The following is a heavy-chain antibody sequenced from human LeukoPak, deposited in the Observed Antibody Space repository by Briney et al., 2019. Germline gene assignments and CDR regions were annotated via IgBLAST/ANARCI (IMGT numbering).Heavy chain of an antibody. V-gene: IGHV6-1*01. CDR1: GDSVSSNSAA. D-gene: IGHD5-18*01. J-gene: IGHJ4*02. CDR2: TYYRSKWYN. CDR3: ARGYGYYFDY. Sequence: SQTLSLTCAISGDSVSSNSAAWNWVRQSPSRGLEWLGRTYYRSKWYNDYAVSVKSRITINPDTSENHFPLQLNSVTPGDTAVYYCARGYGYYFDYWGQGTLVTVSS.